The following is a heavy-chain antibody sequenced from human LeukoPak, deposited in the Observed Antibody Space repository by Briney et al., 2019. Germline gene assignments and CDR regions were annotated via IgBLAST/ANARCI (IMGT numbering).Heavy chain of an antibody. V-gene: IGHV4-61*05. CDR3: ARVGYSYGSSLRGYYYFDY. CDR2: IYYSGST. CDR1: GGSISSSYSY. D-gene: IGHD5-18*01. Sequence: PSETLSLTCTVSGGSISSSYSYWGWIRQPPGKGLEWIGYIYYSGSTNYNPSLKSRVTISVDTSKNQFSLKLSSVTAADTAVYYSARVGYSYGSSLRGYYYFDYWGQGTLVTVSS. J-gene: IGHJ4*02.